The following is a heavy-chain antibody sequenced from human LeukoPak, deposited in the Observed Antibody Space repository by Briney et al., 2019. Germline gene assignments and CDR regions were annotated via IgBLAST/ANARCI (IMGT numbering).Heavy chain of an antibody. D-gene: IGHD2-15*01. CDR3: ARVARGGQLGGVTDNWFVC. CDR1: GGSISSYY. Sequence: KPSETLSLTCTVSGGSISSYYWSWIRQPAGKGLELIGNIYTGGSTNYNPSPKSRVTMSVDTSKNQFSLKLSSVTAADTAGYYCARVARGGQLGGVTDNWFVCLGQGTLVSVSS. CDR2: IYTGGST. V-gene: IGHV4-4*07. J-gene: IGHJ5*01.